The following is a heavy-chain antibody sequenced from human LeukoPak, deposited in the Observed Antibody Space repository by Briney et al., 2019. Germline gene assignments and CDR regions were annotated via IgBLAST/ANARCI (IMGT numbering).Heavy chain of an antibody. J-gene: IGHJ4*02. CDR3: ARDQGRWLVRTFDY. D-gene: IGHD6-19*01. CDR1: DGSINGYY. V-gene: IGHV4-59*12. Sequence: PSETLSLTCTVSDGSINGYYWSWIRQSPGKGLESLGYIYYTGSTNYNPSLKSRVTISVDTSKNQFSLKLSSVTAADTAVYYCARDQGRWLVRTFDYWGQGTLVTVSS. CDR2: IYYTGST.